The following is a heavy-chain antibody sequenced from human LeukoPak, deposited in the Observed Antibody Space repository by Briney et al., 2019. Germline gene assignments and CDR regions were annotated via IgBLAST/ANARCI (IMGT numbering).Heavy chain of an antibody. D-gene: IGHD6-13*01. J-gene: IGHJ4*02. CDR1: GYTFTSYG. Sequence: ASVKVSCKASGYTFTSYGISWVRQAPGQGLEWMGWISAYNGNTNYAQKLQGRVTMTTDTSTSTAYMELRSLRSDDTAVYYCARMARVSVVPMEAAAGTDDYWGQGTLVTVSS. V-gene: IGHV1-18*01. CDR2: ISAYNGNT. CDR3: ARMARVSVVPMEAAAGTDDY.